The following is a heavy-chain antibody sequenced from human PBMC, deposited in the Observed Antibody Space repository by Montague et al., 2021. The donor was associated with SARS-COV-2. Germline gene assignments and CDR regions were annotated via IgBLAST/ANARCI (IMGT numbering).Heavy chain of an antibody. J-gene: IGHJ6*03. CDR1: GTSFSGYY. Sequence: SETLSLTCAVHGTSFSGYYWNWIRQPPGKGLEWIREINHGGSTKYSPSLKSRLTISADTSKNQFSLKLTSVAAADTAVYYCARLRDGVVPSPILGVGPYYSYYYMDVWGRGTKVTVSS. V-gene: IGHV4-34*01. CDR3: ARLRDGVVPSPILGVGPYYSYYYMDV. D-gene: IGHD3-10*01. CDR2: INHGGST.